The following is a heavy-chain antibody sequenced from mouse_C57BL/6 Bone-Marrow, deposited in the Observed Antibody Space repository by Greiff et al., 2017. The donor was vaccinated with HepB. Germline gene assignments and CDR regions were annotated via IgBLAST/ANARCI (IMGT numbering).Heavy chain of an antibody. CDR3: ASLDGTGAY. D-gene: IGHD2-3*01. V-gene: IGHV1-81*01. Sequence: QVQLQQSGAELARAGASVKLSCKASGYTFTSYGISWVKQRTGQGLEWIGEIYPRSGNTYYNEKFKGKATLTADKSSSTAYMELRSLTSEDSAVYFCASLDGTGAYWGQGTLVTVSA. CDR1: GYTFTSYG. J-gene: IGHJ3*01. CDR2: IYPRSGNT.